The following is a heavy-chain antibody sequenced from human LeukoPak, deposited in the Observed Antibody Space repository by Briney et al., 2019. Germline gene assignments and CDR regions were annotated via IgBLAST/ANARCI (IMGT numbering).Heavy chain of an antibody. J-gene: IGHJ4*02. CDR3: ARDLLWFGGHKNDY. D-gene: IGHD3-10*01. CDR2: INGDGSST. V-gene: IGHV3-74*01. CDR1: GFTFSTYW. Sequence: GGSLRLSCAASGFTFSTYWMHWVRQAPGKGLVWVSRINGDGSSTSYADSVKGRFTISRDNAKNTLYLQMNSLRAEDTAVYYCARDLLWFGGHKNDYWGQGTLVTVSS.